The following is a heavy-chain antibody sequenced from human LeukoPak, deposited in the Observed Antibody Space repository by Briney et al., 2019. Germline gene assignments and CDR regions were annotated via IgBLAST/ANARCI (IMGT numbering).Heavy chain of an antibody. J-gene: IGHJ4*02. CDR3: ARVVVDTAMVFDY. CDR1: GYTFSSYW. V-gene: IGHV3-74*01. Sequence: GGSLRLSCAASGYTFSSYWMHWVHQAPGKGLVWVSRINSDGSSTSYADSVKGRFTISRDNAKNTLYLQMNSLRAEDTAVYYCARVVVDTAMVFDYWGQGTLVTVSS. CDR2: INSDGSST. D-gene: IGHD5-18*01.